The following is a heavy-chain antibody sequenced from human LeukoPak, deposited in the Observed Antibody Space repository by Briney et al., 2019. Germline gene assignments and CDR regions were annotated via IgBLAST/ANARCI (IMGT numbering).Heavy chain of an antibody. Sequence: SETLSLTCTVSGASISSGTYYWGWIRQTPGKGLEWIGALDYSGTTYYNPSLKSRVTLSVDTSKNQFSLKLTSVTAAATAVYFCTREDNGSSDWYLIRSYSYYYMDVWGRGTTVTVSS. V-gene: IGHV4-39*07. J-gene: IGHJ6*03. D-gene: IGHD6-13*01. CDR1: GASISSGTYY. CDR3: TREDNGSSDWYLIRSYSYYYMDV. CDR2: LDYSGTT.